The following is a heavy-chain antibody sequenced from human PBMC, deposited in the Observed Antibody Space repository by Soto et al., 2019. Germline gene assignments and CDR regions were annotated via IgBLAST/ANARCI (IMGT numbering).Heavy chain of an antibody. CDR2: IYYTGNT. CDR3: ARHAGIADTIAY. J-gene: IGHJ4*02. Sequence: SETLSLTCTVSGDSISSSRSSSYYWGWIRQTPGKGLEWIGHIYYTGNTYYNPSLKSRVTISVDTSKNQFSLKVTSVTAADTAVFYCARHAGIADTIAYWGQGSLVTVSS. V-gene: IGHV4-39*01. D-gene: IGHD6-13*01. CDR1: GDSISSSRSSSYY.